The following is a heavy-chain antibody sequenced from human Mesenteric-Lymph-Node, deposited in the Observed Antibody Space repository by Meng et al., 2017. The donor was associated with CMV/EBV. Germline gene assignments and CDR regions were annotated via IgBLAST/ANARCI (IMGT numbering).Heavy chain of an antibody. J-gene: IGHJ4*02. Sequence: ASVKVSCKASGYTFISYGISWVRQAPGQGLDWMGWISAYNGKTNYAQNFQSRVTMTTDTSTNTAYMELRSLRSNDTAIYYCARDPYKAIFGVVTYFDFWGQGTLVTVSS. D-gene: IGHD3-3*01. CDR2: ISAYNGKT. CDR1: GYTFISYG. V-gene: IGHV1-18*01. CDR3: ARDPYKAIFGVVTYFDF.